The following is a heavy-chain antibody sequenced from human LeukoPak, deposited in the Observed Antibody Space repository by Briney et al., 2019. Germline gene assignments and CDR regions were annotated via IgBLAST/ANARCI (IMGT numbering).Heavy chain of an antibody. V-gene: IGHV3-7*01. CDR3: ARSYYDSSGYYYFDY. J-gene: IGHJ4*02. D-gene: IGHD3-22*01. Sequence: GGSLRLSCAASGFSFSSYYMTWVRQAPGKGLEWVAHIKQDGSEKYYVDSVKGRFTISRDNAKNSLYLQMNSLRAEDTAVYYCARSYYDSSGYYYFDYWGQGTLVTVSS. CDR1: GFSFSSYY. CDR2: IKQDGSEK.